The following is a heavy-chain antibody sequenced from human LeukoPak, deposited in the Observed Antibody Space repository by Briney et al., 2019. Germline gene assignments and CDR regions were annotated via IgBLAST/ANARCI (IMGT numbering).Heavy chain of an antibody. J-gene: IGHJ4*02. CDR3: ARDPYEPLLIDF. Sequence: QTGGSLRLSCAASGFAFSRYAMNWVRQAPGKGLEWVSYINSGSDDILYADSVRGRFTISRDNAKNSLYLQMNSLRAEDTGVYYCARDPYEPLLIDFWSQGTLVTVSS. CDR1: GFAFSRYA. D-gene: IGHD2-15*01. V-gene: IGHV3-48*04. CDR2: INSGSDDI.